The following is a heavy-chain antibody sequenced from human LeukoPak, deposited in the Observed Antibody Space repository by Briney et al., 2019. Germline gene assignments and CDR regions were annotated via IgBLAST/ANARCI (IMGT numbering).Heavy chain of an antibody. CDR3: AGSGIAARLLNAHYYGMDV. Sequence: PGGSLRLSCAASGFTFSSYAMSWVRQAPGKGLEWVSGISWNSGSIGYADSVKGRFTISRDNAKNSLYLQMNSLRAEDTALYYCAGSGIAARLLNAHYYGMDVWGQGTTVTVSS. V-gene: IGHV3-9*01. CDR1: GFTFSSYA. J-gene: IGHJ6*02. D-gene: IGHD6-6*01. CDR2: ISWNSGSI.